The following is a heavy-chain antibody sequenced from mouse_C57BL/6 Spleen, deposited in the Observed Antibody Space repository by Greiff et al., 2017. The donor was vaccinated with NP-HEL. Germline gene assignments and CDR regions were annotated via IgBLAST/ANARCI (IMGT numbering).Heavy chain of an antibody. Sequence: EVQLQQSGPGLVKPSQSLSLTCSVTGYSITSGYYWNWIRQFPGNKLEWMGYISYDGSNNYNPSLKNRISITRDTSKNQFFLKLNSVTTEDTATYYCARGFITTVVFDVWGTGTTVTVSS. CDR1: GYSITSGYY. CDR3: ARGFITTVVFDV. CDR2: ISYDGSN. J-gene: IGHJ1*03. V-gene: IGHV3-6*01. D-gene: IGHD1-1*01.